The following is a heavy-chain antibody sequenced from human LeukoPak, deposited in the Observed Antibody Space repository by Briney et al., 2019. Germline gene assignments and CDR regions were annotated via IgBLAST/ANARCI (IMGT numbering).Heavy chain of an antibody. CDR1: VYTFTSYG. V-gene: IGHV1-18*01. CDR2: ISAYNGNT. D-gene: IGHD3-22*01. CDR3: ARDHYYDSSGYYYALYYFDY. Sequence: GASVKVSFKSSVYTFTSYGISWVRQAPGQGLEWMGWISAYNGNTNYAQKLQGRVTMTTDTSTSTASIELRSMRSDDTAVYYCARDHYYDSSGYYYALYYFDYWGQGNLVTVSS. J-gene: IGHJ4*02.